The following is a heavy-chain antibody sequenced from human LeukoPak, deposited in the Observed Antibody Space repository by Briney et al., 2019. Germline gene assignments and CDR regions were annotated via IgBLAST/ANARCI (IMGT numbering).Heavy chain of an antibody. Sequence: PSETLSLTCTVSGGSISSGDYYWSCIRQPPGKGLEWIGYIYYSGSTYYNPSLKSRVTISVDTSKNQFSLKLSSVTAADTAVYYCARDNCSSTSCYEIDYWGQGNLVTVSS. CDR2: IYYSGST. V-gene: IGHV4-30-4*01. CDR3: ARDNCSSTSCYEIDY. D-gene: IGHD2-2*01. J-gene: IGHJ4*02. CDR1: GGSISSGDYY.